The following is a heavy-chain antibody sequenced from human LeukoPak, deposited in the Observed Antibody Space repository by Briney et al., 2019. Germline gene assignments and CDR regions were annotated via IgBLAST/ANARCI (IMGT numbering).Heavy chain of an antibody. CDR3: ARDIVVVPAAIGDYFDY. CDR2: IKQDGSEK. Sequence: GGSLRLSCAASGVTLRNYGLSWVRQAPGKGLEWVANIKQDGSEKYYVDSVKGRFTISRDNAKNSLYLQMNSLRAEDTAVYYCARDIVVVPAAIGDYFDYWGQGTLVTVSS. CDR1: GVTLRNYG. J-gene: IGHJ4*02. V-gene: IGHV3-7*01. D-gene: IGHD2-2*01.